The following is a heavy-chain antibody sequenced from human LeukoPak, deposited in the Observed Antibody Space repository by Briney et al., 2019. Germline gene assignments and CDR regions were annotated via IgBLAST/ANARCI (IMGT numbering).Heavy chain of an antibody. CDR2: IYYSGST. CDR3: ARVSWFPGTSYYYMDV. V-gene: IGHV4-39*07. J-gene: IGHJ6*03. Sequence: PSETLSLTCTVSGGSISGSSYYWGWIRQPPGKGLEWTGSIYYSGSTDYNPSLKSRVTISVDTSKNQFSLKLSSVTAADTAVYYCARVSWFPGTSYYYMDVWGKGTTVTVSS. D-gene: IGHD1-1*01. CDR1: GGSISGSSYY.